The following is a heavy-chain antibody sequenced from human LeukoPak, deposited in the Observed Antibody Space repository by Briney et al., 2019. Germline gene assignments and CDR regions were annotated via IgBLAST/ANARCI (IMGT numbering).Heavy chain of an antibody. V-gene: IGHV4-59*08. CDR2: IYYSGSP. J-gene: IGHJ5*02. Sequence: SETLSLTCTVSSGSMSNFYWSWIRQPPGKRLECIGYIYYSGSPNYNPSLKSRVTISVDTSKNQFSLKLSSVTAADTAVYYCARLMWIAAAGTGGWFDPWGQGTLVTVSS. CDR1: SGSMSNFY. CDR3: ARLMWIAAAGTGGWFDP. D-gene: IGHD6-13*01.